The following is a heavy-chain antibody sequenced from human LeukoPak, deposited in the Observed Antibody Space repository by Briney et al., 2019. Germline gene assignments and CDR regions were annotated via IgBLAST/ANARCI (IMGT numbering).Heavy chain of an antibody. CDR2: ISWNSGSI. V-gene: IGHV3-9*01. D-gene: IGHD1-1*01. J-gene: IGHJ3*02. CDR3: AKDRANWNGAFDI. Sequence: PGGSLRLSCAASGFTFDDYAMHWVRQAPGKGLEWVPGISWNSGSIGYADSVKGRFTISRDNAKNSLYLQMNSLRAEDTALYYCAKDRANWNGAFDIWGQGTMVTVSS. CDR1: GFTFDDYA.